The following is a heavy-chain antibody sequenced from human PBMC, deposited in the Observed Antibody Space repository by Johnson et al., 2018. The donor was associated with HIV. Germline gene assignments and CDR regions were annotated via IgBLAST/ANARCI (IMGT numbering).Heavy chain of an antibody. CDR2: INSDGSRT. J-gene: IGHJ3*02. CDR3: ARSQPEEYSSSSDAFDI. D-gene: IGHD6-6*01. Sequence: EVQLVESGGGLVQPGGSLTLSCAASGFTFSSYWMHWVRQVAGKGLVWVARINSDGSRTNYADSVRGRVTISRDDSKNTLYLQMNSLRAEDTAVYYCARSQPEEYSSSSDAFDIWGQGTMVTVSS. V-gene: IGHV3-74*02. CDR1: GFTFSSYW.